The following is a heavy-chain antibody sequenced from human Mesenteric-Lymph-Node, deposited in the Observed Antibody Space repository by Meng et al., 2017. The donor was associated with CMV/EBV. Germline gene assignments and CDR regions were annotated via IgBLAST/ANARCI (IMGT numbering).Heavy chain of an antibody. D-gene: IGHD6-25*01. Sequence: GESLKISCEVSGFTFSSYAMTWVRQAPGKGLEWVANIKQDGSEKYYVDSVKGRFTVSRDNAKNSLSLQMNNLRVEDAAVYYCARASGKSSAWYSLFDYWGQGTRVTVSS. CDR2: IKQDGSEK. CDR3: ARASGKSSAWYSLFDY. V-gene: IGHV3-7*01. CDR1: GFTFSSYA. J-gene: IGHJ4*02.